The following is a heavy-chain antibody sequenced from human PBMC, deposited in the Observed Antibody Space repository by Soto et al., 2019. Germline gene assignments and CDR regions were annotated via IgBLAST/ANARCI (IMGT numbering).Heavy chain of an antibody. Sequence: AETLALTCAVYVGSFSGYYWSWIRQPPGKGLEWIGEINHSGSTNYNPSLKSRVTISVDTSKNQFSLKLSSVTAADTAVYYCARVRLHHSYYYGMDVWGQGTPVTVSS. CDR3: ARVRLHHSYYYGMDV. CDR1: VGSFSGYY. V-gene: IGHV4-34*01. CDR2: INHSGST. J-gene: IGHJ6*01. D-gene: IGHD5-12*01.